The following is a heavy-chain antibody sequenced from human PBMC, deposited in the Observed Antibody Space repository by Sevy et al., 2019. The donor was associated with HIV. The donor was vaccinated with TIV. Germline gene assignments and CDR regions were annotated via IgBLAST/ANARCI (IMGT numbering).Heavy chain of an antibody. CDR1: GFTFSSYA. Sequence: GGSLRLSCAASGFTFSSYAMHWVRQAPGKGLEWVAVISYDGSNKYYADSVKGRFTIARDNSKNRLYLQMNSLRAEDTAVYYCARDRSAGFHDAFDIWGQGTMVTVSS. V-gene: IGHV3-30-3*01. CDR2: ISYDGSNK. CDR3: ARDRSAGFHDAFDI. J-gene: IGHJ3*02.